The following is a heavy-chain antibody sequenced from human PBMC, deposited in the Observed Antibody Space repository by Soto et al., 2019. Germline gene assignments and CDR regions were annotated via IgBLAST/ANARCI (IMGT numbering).Heavy chain of an antibody. CDR2: AYYTGST. J-gene: IGHJ3*02. Sequence: QVQLQESGPGLVKPSETLSLTCTVSGVSISAYYWSWIRQPPGKGLEWIGYAYYTGSTTYDPSLKSRVTILVDRSNNQFSLKLSSVTAADTAVYYCARWTYRSGWDDALDIWGQGTMVIVSP. D-gene: IGHD6-19*01. CDR1: GVSISAYY. CDR3: ARWTYRSGWDDALDI. V-gene: IGHV4-59*08.